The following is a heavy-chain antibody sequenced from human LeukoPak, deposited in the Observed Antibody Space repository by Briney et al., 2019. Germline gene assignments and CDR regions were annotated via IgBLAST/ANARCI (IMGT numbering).Heavy chain of an antibody. J-gene: IGHJ4*02. Sequence: PSETPSLTCIVSGNSITSDFWSWIRQSPGKGLEWIGYINYSGRSEYDPSLKSRVTISVDRSRKRVSLKMRSVAAADTAVYYCARLDCLSDECYNYWAVGALVTVSS. CDR1: GNSITSDF. V-gene: IGHV4-59*08. D-gene: IGHD2-21*01. CDR3: ARLDCLSDECYNY. CDR2: INYSGRS.